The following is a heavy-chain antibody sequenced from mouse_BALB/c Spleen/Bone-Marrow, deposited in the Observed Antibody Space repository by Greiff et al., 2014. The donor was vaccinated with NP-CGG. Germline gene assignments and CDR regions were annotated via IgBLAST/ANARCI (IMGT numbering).Heavy chain of an antibody. CDR2: INPSSGGT. V-gene: IGHV1-53*01. CDR1: GYTFTTYY. CDR3: TRDGHNYYAMDY. D-gene: IGHD2-3*01. J-gene: IGHJ4*01. Sequence: QVQLQQPGAELVKPGTSVRLSCKASGYTFTTYYIYWVKQRAGQGLEWIGEINPSSGGTNFNEKYKSKATLTVDKSSSTSYMQLSSLTSEDSAVYYCTRDGHNYYAMDYWGQGTSVTVSS.